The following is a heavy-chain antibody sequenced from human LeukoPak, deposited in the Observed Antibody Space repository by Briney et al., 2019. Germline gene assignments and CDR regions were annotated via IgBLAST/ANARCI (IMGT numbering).Heavy chain of an antibody. V-gene: IGHV3-11*04. Sequence: PGGPLRLSCAASGFTFSDYYMSWIRQAPGKGLEWVSYIRSSGSTIYYADSVKGRFTISRDNDKNSLYLQMNSLRAEDTAVYYRARDGHGIAAAGTLLVSLDYWSQETLVTVSS. J-gene: IGHJ4*02. D-gene: IGHD6-13*01. CDR2: IRSSGSTI. CDR3: ARDGHGIAAAGTLLVSLDY. CDR1: GFTFSDYY.